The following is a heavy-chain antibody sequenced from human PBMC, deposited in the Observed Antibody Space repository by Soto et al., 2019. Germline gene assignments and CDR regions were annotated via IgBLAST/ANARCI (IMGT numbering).Heavy chain of an antibody. CDR3: ARPDTVRGVSY. CDR2: IYSGGST. J-gene: IGHJ4*02. CDR1: GFTVSNNY. Sequence: EVPLVESGGGLVQPGGSLRLSCVVSGFTVSNNYMSWVRQAPGKGLEWVSVIYSGGSTSYINSVKGRFTISRDNSKNTVYLQMNSLRAEDTAVYYCARPDTVRGVSYWGQGTLVTVSS. D-gene: IGHD3-10*01. V-gene: IGHV3-66*01.